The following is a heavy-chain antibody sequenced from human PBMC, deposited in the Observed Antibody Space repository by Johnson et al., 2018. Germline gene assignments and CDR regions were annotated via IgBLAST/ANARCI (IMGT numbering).Heavy chain of an antibody. CDR3: ARSWFTIFGVVTADAFDI. D-gene: IGHD3-3*01. J-gene: IGHJ3*02. CDR1: GGTFSSYA. V-gene: IGHV1-69*06. CDR2: IIPIFGTA. Sequence: QVQLVQSGAEVKKPGSSVKVSCNASGGTFSSYAISWVRQAPGQGLEWMGGIIPIFGTANYAQKFQGRVTITRDTSASTAYMELSSLRSEDTAVYYCARSWFTIFGVVTADAFDIWGQGTMVTVSS.